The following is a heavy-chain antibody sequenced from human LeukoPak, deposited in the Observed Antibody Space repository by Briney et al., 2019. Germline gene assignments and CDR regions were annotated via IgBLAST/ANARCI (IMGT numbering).Heavy chain of an antibody. CDR2: INPNSGGT. D-gene: IGHD1-26*01. CDR3: ARDGGSYYPREGGRD. J-gene: IGHJ4*02. Sequence: GASVKVSCKASGYTFTGYYMHWVRQAPGQGLEWMGWINPNSGGTNYAQKFQGRVTMTRDTSISTAYMELSSLRSEDTAVYYCARDGGSYYPREGGRDWGQGTLVTVSS. CDR1: GYTFTGYY. V-gene: IGHV1-2*02.